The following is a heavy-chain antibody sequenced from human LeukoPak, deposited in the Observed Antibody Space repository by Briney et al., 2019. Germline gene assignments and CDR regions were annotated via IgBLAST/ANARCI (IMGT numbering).Heavy chain of an antibody. CDR3: ARAPYYDILTGYPSFSNYYFDY. J-gene: IGHJ4*02. CDR1: GYTFTSYA. V-gene: IGHV1-3*01. D-gene: IGHD3-9*01. Sequence: ASVKVSCKASGYTFTSYAMHWVRQAPGQRLEWMGWINVGNGNTKDSQKFQGRVTITRDTSASTAYMELSSLRSEGTAVYYCARAPYYDILTGYPSFSNYYFDYWGQGTLVTVSS. CDR2: INVGNGNT.